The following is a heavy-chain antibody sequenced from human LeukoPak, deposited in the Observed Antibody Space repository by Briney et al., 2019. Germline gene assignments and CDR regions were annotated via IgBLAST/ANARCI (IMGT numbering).Heavy chain of an antibody. CDR1: GGSFSGYY. J-gene: IGHJ4*02. D-gene: IGHD2-21*02. CDR3: ARAKRVTAIHY. V-gene: IGHV4-34*01. CDR2: INHSGST. Sequence: PSETLSLTCAVYGGSFSGYYWSWIRQPPGKGPEWIGEINHSGSTNYNPSLKSRVTISVDTSKNQFSLKLSSVTAADTAVYYCARAKRVTAIHYWGQGTLVTVSS.